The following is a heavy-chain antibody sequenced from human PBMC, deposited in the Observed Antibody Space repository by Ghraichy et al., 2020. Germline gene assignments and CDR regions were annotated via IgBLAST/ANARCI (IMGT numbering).Heavy chain of an antibody. Sequence: GESLNISCKGSGYSFTSYWIGWVRQMPGKGLEWMGIIYPGDSDTRYSPSFQGQVTISADKSISTAYLQWSSLKASDTAMYYCARHVVRNQLGAVLRYFDWDSYYYGMDVWGQGTTVTVSS. V-gene: IGHV5-51*01. CDR1: GYSFTSYW. CDR3: ARHVVRNQLGAVLRYFDWDSYYYGMDV. D-gene: IGHD3-9*01. J-gene: IGHJ6*02. CDR2: IYPGDSDT.